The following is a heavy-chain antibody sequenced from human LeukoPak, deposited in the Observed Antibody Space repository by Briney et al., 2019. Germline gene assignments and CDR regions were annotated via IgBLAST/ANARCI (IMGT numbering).Heavy chain of an antibody. CDR2: TYYSGST. V-gene: IGHV4-30-4*08. J-gene: IGHJ3*02. D-gene: IGHD1-26*01. CDR3: ARDKGIVGATRDDAFDI. CDR1: GGSISSGDYY. Sequence: SQTLSLTCTVSGGSISSGDYYWSWIRQPPGKGLEWIGYTYYSGSTYHNPSLKSRVTISVDTSKNQFSLKLSSVTAADTAVYYCARDKGIVGATRDDAFDIWGQGTMVTVSS.